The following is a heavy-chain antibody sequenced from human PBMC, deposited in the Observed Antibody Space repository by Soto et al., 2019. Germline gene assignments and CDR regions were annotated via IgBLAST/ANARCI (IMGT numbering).Heavy chain of an antibody. CDR2: IYYSGRT. V-gene: IGHV4-31*03. D-gene: IGHD3-9*01. J-gene: IGHJ4*02. CDR1: FGSIAIGGYY. Sequence: SEALSLTYSVSFGSIAIGGYYCSWIRRHPGKGLEWIGYIYYSGRTYYNPSLKSRLTISVDTSKNQFSLRLSSVTAADTAVYYCARVKDYYISIDYWGLGTLVTVS. CDR3: ARVKDYYISIDY.